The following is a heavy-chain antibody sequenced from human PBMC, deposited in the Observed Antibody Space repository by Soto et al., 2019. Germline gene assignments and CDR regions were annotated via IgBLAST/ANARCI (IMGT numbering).Heavy chain of an antibody. CDR1: GGSISSYY. J-gene: IGHJ4*02. Sequence: SETLSLTCTVSGGSISSYYWSWIRQPPGKGLEWIGYIYYSGSTNYNPSLKSRVTISVDTSKNQFSLKLSSVTAADTAVYYCARSTYYYGSGSYALDYWGQGTLVTVSS. CDR2: IYYSGST. CDR3: ARSTYYYGSGSYALDY. D-gene: IGHD3-10*01. V-gene: IGHV4-59*01.